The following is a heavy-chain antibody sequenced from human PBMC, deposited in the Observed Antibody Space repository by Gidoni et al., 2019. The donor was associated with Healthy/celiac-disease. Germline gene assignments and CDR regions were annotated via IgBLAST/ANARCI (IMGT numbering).Heavy chain of an antibody. CDR1: GFTFSSSS. Sequence: EVQLVESGGGLVKPGGSLRLSCAASGFTFSSSSMNWVRQAPGKGLEWVSSISSSGSTIYYADSVKGRFTISRDNAKNSLYLQMNSLRAEDTAVYYCARDLLHYDILTGYYKGRGMDVWGQGTTVTVSS. CDR3: ARDLLHYDILTGYYKGRGMDV. CDR2: ISSSGSTI. V-gene: IGHV3-21*01. J-gene: IGHJ6*02. D-gene: IGHD3-9*01.